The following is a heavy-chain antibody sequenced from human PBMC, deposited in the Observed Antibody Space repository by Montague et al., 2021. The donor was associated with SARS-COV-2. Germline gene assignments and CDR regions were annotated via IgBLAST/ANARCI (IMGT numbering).Heavy chain of an antibody. CDR1: GGSISSSNW. V-gene: IGHV4-4*02. Sequence: SETLSLTCAVSGGSISSSNWGRWVRQHPGKGLEWIGEIYHSGSTNYNPSLKSRVTISVDKSKNQFSLKLSSVTAADTAVYYCARVHPLWFGELLLDYYYYYGMDVWGQGTTVTVSS. CDR3: ARVHPLWFGELLLDYYYYYGMDV. J-gene: IGHJ6*02. CDR2: IYHSGST. D-gene: IGHD3-10*01.